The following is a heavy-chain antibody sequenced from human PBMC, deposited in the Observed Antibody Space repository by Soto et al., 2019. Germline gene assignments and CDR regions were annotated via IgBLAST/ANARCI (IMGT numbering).Heavy chain of an antibody. Sequence: QMQLQESGPGLVKPSGTLSLTCAVSGGSINSRDWWSWVRQPPGKGLEWIGEIHRSGSTNYNPSLKSRVIISVVKSTNQYSLKLPSVTAADTAVDYCATRDYYGQGNYILWGQGTMVIVSS. V-gene: IGHV4-4*02. J-gene: IGHJ4*02. CDR3: ATRDYYGQGNYIL. CDR1: GGSINSRDW. CDR2: IHRSGST. D-gene: IGHD3-10*01.